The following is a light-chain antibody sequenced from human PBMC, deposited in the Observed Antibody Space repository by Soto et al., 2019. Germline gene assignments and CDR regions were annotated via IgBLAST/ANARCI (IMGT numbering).Light chain of an antibody. CDR3: SSYSSSSTLWV. CDR1: SSDVGGYNY. V-gene: IGLV2-14*01. CDR2: EVN. J-gene: IGLJ3*02. Sequence: QSALTQPASVSGSPGQSITISCTGTSSDVGGYNYVSWYQQHPGKAPKLMIYEVNNRPSGVSNRFSGSKSGNTASLTISGLQAEDEADYYCSSYSSSSTLWVFGGGTK.